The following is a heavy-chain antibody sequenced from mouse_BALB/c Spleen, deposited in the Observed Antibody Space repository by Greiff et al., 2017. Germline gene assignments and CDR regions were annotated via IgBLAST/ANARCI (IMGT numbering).Heavy chain of an antibody. CDR2: IYPYNGGT. CDR1: GYTFTDYN. Sequence: EVQLKESGPELVKPGASVKISCKASGYTFTDYNMHWVKQSHGKSLEWIGYIYPYNGGTGYNQKFKSKATLTVDNSSSTAYMELRSLTSEDSAVYYCARSYEAYWGQGTLVTVSA. J-gene: IGHJ3*01. CDR3: ARSYEAY. D-gene: IGHD2-10*02. V-gene: IGHV1S29*02.